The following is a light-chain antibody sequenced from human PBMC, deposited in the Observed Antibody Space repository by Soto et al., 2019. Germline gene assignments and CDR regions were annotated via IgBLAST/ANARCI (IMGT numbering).Light chain of an antibody. Sequence: EIVMTQSPATLSVSPGEIATLFFRASQSVSNKLAWYQQKPGQAPRLLIYDTSTRATGIPARFSGSGSGTDFTLTISSLQSEDFAVYYCQQYNNWPWTFGQGTKVDIK. CDR2: DTS. J-gene: IGKJ1*01. CDR3: QQYNNWPWT. V-gene: IGKV3-15*01. CDR1: QSVSNK.